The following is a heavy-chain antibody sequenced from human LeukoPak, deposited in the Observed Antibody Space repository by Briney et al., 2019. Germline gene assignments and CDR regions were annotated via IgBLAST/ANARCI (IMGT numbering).Heavy chain of an antibody. Sequence: GGSLRLSCAASGFTISTYGMSWVRQAPGKGLEWVSSISGGTTYYADSVKGRFTISKDNSKNTMYLQMNNLRAEDTAIYYCAKRVPYTSSSVYFDYWGQGTLVTVSS. D-gene: IGHD6-6*01. CDR2: ISGGTT. CDR1: GFTISTYG. CDR3: AKRVPYTSSSVYFDY. V-gene: IGHV3-23*01. J-gene: IGHJ4*02.